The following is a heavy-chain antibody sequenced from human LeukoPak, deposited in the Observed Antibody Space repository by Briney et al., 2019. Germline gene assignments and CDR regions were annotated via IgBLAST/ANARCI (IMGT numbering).Heavy chain of an antibody. CDR3: ARDQMAVAEIFDY. V-gene: IGHV3-30-3*01. Sequence: GGSLRLSCAASGFTFSSYAMHWVRQAPGKGLEWVAVISYDGSDKYYADSVKGRFTISRDNSKNTLYLQMNSLRAEDTAVYYCARDQMAVAEIFDYWGQGTLVTVSS. J-gene: IGHJ4*02. D-gene: IGHD6-19*01. CDR1: GFTFSSYA. CDR2: ISYDGSDK.